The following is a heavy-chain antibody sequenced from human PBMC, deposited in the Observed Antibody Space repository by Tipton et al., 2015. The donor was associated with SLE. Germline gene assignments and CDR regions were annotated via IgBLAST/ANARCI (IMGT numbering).Heavy chain of an antibody. V-gene: IGHV4-61*09. CDR3: ARGRGAFDI. CDR1: GGSISSGSYY. J-gene: IGHJ3*02. Sequence: TLSLTCTVSGGSISSGSYYWSWIRQPAGKGLEWIGYIYTSGSTNYNPSLKSRVTISVDTSKNQFSLKLSSVTAADTAVFYCARGRGAFDIWGQGTMVTVSS. CDR2: IYTSGST.